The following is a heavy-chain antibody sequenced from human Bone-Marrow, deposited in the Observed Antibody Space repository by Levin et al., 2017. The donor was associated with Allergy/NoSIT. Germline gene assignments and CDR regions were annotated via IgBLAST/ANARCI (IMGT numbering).Heavy chain of an antibody. D-gene: IGHD6-19*01. CDR2: ISWNGGSI. CDR3: VKDATSEYGSSKGLDY. CDR1: GFTFDDYA. V-gene: IGHV3-9*01. J-gene: IGHJ4*02. Sequence: GGSLRLSCTASGFTFDDYAMHWVRQVPGKGLEWVSTISWNGGSIAYEDSVRGRFIISRDNAQNSLYLQMNTLRPEDTALYYCVKDATSEYGSSKGLDYWGRGTLVTVSS.